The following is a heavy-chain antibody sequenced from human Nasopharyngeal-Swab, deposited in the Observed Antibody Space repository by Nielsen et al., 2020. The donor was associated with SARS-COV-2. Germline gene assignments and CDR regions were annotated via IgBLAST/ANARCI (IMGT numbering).Heavy chain of an antibody. D-gene: IGHD6-13*01. CDR1: GGSISGYS. Sequence: SQTLSLTCAVSGGSISGYSWSWIRLPPGKGLEWIGYIYYSGSTNYSPSLKSRVTISVDTSKNQFSLKLNSVTAADTAVYYCARTAGYYYMDVWGKGTTVTVSS. CDR2: IYYSGST. J-gene: IGHJ6*03. V-gene: IGHV4-59*01. CDR3: ARTAGYYYMDV.